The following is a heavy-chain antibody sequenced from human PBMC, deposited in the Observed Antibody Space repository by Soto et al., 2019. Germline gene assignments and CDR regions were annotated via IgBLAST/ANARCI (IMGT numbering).Heavy chain of an antibody. CDR3: AKDAQRTSGWYYFEY. D-gene: IGHD6-19*01. Sequence: GGSLRLSCAASGFTFSSLAMGWVRQAPGKGLEWVSVIDYSGGTTYYTDSVKGRFTISRDNSKKTLYLQMNSLRAEDTAVYYCAKDAQRTSGWYYFEYWGLGAMVTV. CDR1: GFTFSSLA. CDR2: IDYSGGTT. V-gene: IGHV3-23*01. J-gene: IGHJ4*02.